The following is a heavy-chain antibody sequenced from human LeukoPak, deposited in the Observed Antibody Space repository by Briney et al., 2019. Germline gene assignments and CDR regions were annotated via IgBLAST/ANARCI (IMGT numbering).Heavy chain of an antibody. CDR3: ARDPGGYEQARYYYYGMDV. J-gene: IGHJ6*02. V-gene: IGHV3-23*01. Sequence: PGGSLRLSCAASGFTFSSYAMSWVRQAPGKGLEWASAISGGGSSTHYADSVKGRFTISRDNAKNSLYLQMNSLRAEDTAVYYCARDPGGYEQARYYYYGMDVWGQGTTVTVSS. CDR2: ISGGGSST. D-gene: IGHD5-12*01. CDR1: GFTFSSYA.